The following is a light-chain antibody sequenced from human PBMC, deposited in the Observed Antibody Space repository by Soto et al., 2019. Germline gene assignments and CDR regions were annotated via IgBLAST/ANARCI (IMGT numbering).Light chain of an antibody. CDR1: ALPKQY. J-gene: IGLJ2*01. Sequence: SYELTQPPSVSVSPGQTARITCSGDALPKQYAYWYQQKPGQGPVLVIYQDSERPSGIPERFSGSGSGTTVTLTISGVQAEDEADYYCQSTDRSDTVIFGGGTKVTVL. V-gene: IGLV3-25*03. CDR2: QDS. CDR3: QSTDRSDTVI.